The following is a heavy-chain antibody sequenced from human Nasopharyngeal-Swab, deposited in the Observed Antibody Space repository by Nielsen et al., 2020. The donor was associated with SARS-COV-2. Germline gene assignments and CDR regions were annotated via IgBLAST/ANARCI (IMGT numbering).Heavy chain of an antibody. Sequence: GGSLRLSCKASGFPFNSHAMSWVRQAPGKGLEWVSGISFGASSTYYADSVKGRFTISRDNSKNTLYLQMNSLRADDTAIYYCAKIGGGVGYWGQGTPVTVSS. D-gene: IGHD3-16*01. V-gene: IGHV3-23*01. CDR1: GFPFNSHA. CDR3: AKIGGGVGY. CDR2: ISFGASST. J-gene: IGHJ4*02.